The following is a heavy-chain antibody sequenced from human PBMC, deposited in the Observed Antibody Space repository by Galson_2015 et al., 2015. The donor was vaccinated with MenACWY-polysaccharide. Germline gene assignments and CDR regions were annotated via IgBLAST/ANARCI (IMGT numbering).Heavy chain of an antibody. CDR1: GFTFSSYA. CDR2: ISGSGGTT. V-gene: IGHV3-23*01. Sequence: SLRLSCAASGFTFSSYAMSWVRQAPGKGLEWVSIISGSGGTTYYADSVKGRFTISRDNFKDTLYLQMNSLRAEDTAVYYCECATRRAFDIWGQGTMVTVSS. J-gene: IGHJ3*02. CDR3: ECATRRAFDI. D-gene: IGHD5-24*01.